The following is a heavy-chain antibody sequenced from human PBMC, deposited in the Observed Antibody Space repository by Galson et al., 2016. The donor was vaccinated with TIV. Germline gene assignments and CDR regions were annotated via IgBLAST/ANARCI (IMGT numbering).Heavy chain of an antibody. V-gene: IGHV3-11*01. Sequence: LSLTCAVSGGSISGGTYSWSWIRQAPGKGLEWISHISGSGTIQYYADSVKGRFTVSRDNTKNSVYLQMNSLRAEDTAVYYCVLIPGDWGQGALVTVSS. D-gene: IGHD2-21*01. CDR1: GGSISGGTYS. CDR3: VLIPGD. CDR2: ISGSGTIQ. J-gene: IGHJ1*01.